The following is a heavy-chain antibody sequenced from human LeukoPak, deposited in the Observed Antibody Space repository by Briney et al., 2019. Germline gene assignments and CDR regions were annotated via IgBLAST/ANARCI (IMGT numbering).Heavy chain of an antibody. CDR2: IYYSGST. J-gene: IGHJ4*02. CDR3: ARGYSGGDFN. V-gene: IGHV4-61*08. CDR1: GGSISSGGYY. Sequence: SQTLSLTCTVSGGSISSGGYYWSWIRQHPGKGLEWIGYIYYSGSTNYNPSLKSRVTISVDTSKNQFSLKLSSVTAADTAVYYCARGYSGGDFNWGQGTLVTVSS. D-gene: IGHD2-21*02.